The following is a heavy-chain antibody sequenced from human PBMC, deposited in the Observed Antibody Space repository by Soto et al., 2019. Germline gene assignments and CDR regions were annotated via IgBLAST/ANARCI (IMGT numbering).Heavy chain of an antibody. CDR3: ARGGGTQLWSPLYN. CDR2: LNSDGSTI. D-gene: IGHD1-1*01. Sequence: EVQLVESGGGLVQAGGSLRLSCAASGFTFSNYWMHWVRQAPGKGLVWVSRLNSDGSTINYADSVKGRFTISRDNAKNRLYLQMNSLRTVDTAVYYCARGGGTQLWSPLYNWGQGTMVTVSS. J-gene: IGHJ3*02. CDR1: GFTFSNYW. V-gene: IGHV3-74*01.